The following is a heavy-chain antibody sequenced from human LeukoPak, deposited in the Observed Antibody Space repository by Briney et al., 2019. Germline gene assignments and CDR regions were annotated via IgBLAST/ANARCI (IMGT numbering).Heavy chain of an antibody. D-gene: IGHD6-19*01. J-gene: IGHJ6*02. CDR1: GGTFSSYA. V-gene: IGHV1-69*13. CDR2: IVPIFGTA. Sequence: SVKVSCKASGGTFSSYAISWVRQAPGQGLEWMGGIVPIFGTANYAQKFQGRVTITADESTSTAYMELSSLRSEDKAVYYCARRPQTREAGYYGMDVWGQGTTVTVSS. CDR3: ARRPQTREAGYYGMDV.